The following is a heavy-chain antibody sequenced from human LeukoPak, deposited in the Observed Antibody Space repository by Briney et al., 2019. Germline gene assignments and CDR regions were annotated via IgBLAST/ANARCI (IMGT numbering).Heavy chain of an antibody. CDR3: ARGDSSSWYHLGY. Sequence: GGSLRLSCAASGFTFSSYWMSWVRQAPGKGLEWVANIKQDGSEKYYVDSVKGRFTISRDNAKNALYLQMNSLRAEDTAVYYCARGDSSSWYHLGYWGQGTLVTVSS. CDR1: GFTFSSYW. V-gene: IGHV3-7*01. D-gene: IGHD6-13*01. J-gene: IGHJ4*02. CDR2: IKQDGSEK.